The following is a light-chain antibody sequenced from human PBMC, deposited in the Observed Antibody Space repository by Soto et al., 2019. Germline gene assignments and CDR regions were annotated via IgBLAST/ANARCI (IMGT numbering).Light chain of an antibody. CDR2: KTS. CDR3: QQYKTYFSLT. Sequence: DILMTQSPSFLSASVGDIVTITCRASQSISTWVAWYQQKPGKAPKLLIYKTSSLESGVPSRFRGSGSGTEFTLTISGLQPEDFASYYCQQYKTYFSLTVGGGTKVDI. J-gene: IGKJ4*01. CDR1: QSISTW. V-gene: IGKV1-5*03.